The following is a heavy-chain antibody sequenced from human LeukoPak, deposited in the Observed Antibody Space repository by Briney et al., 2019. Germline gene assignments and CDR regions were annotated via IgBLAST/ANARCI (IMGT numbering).Heavy chain of an antibody. CDR1: GGSISSSSYY. Sequence: SETLSLTCTVSGGSISSSSYYCGWIRQPPGKGLEWIGSIYYSGSTYYNPSLKSRVTISVDTSKNQFSLKLSSVTAADTAVYYCARGASSSTHGYWGQGTLVTVSS. D-gene: IGHD6-13*01. CDR3: ARGASSSTHGY. J-gene: IGHJ4*02. V-gene: IGHV4-39*01. CDR2: IYYSGST.